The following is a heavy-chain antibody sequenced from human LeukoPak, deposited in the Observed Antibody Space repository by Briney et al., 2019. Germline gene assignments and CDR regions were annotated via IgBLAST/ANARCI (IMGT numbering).Heavy chain of an antibody. CDR2: LNAGNGNT. J-gene: IGHJ5*02. D-gene: IGHD3-16*01. CDR1: GYTFTNYA. V-gene: IGHV1-3*01. CDR3: TRDYDYVWGSPYNWFDP. Sequence: ASVKVSCKASGYTFTNYAVHWVRQAPGQRLEWMGGLNAGNGNTKYSQKFQGRVTITSDKSASTAYMELSSLRSEDTAVYYCTRDYDYVWGSPYNWFDPWGQGTLVTDSS.